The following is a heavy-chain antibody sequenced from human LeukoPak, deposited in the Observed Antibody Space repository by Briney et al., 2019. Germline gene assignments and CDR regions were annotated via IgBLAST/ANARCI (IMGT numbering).Heavy chain of an antibody. CDR2: ISSSSSYI. V-gene: IGHV3-21*01. D-gene: IGHD2-2*01. CDR1: GFTFSSYS. CDR3: ARDTPQVVPAALDAFDI. J-gene: IGHJ3*02. Sequence: PGGSLRLSCAASGFTFSSYSMNWVRQAPGKGLEWVSSISSSSSYIYYADSVKGRFTISRDNAKNSLYLQMNSLRAEDTAVYYCARDTPQVVPAALDAFDIWGQGTMVTVSS.